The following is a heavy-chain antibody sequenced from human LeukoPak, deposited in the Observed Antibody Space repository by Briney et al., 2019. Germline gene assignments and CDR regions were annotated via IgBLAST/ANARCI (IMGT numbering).Heavy chain of an antibody. D-gene: IGHD6-19*01. V-gene: IGHV4-4*08. CDR2: IDNSEST. J-gene: IGHJ4*02. CDR1: GGHNYVFF. Sequence: PSDTLSLTRTVWGGHNYVFFWIGPRPPQGKGREWIGYIDNSESTKYSPSLKSRITMSRDTSEKQFALKWTSVTAADTAMYNCASGAGWLIDYWGQGTLVSVSS. CDR3: ASGAGWLIDY.